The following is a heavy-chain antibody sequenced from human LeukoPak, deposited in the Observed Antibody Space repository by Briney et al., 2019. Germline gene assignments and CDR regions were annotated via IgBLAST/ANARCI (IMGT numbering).Heavy chain of an antibody. Sequence: SQTLSLTCTVSGGSISSGGYYWSWIRQHPGKGLEWIGYIYYSGSTYYNPSLKSRVTISVDTSKNQFSLKLSSVTAADTAAYYCARALEVVVSTTAFDIWGQGTMVTVSS. CDR2: IYYSGST. CDR1: GGSISSGGYY. V-gene: IGHV4-31*03. D-gene: IGHD5/OR15-5a*01. J-gene: IGHJ3*02. CDR3: ARALEVVVSTTAFDI.